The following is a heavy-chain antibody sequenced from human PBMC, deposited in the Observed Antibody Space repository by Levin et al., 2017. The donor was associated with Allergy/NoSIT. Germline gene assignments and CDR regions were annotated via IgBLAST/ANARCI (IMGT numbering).Heavy chain of an antibody. D-gene: IGHD6-19*01. V-gene: IGHV3-30-3*01. CDR3: ARGGLVAGTGVSFDY. J-gene: IGHJ4*02. Sequence: LAGGSLRLSCAASGFTFSSYALHWVRQPPGKGLEWVAVISYDGSNKYYADSVKGRFTISRDNSKNTLYLQMNSLRAEDTAVYYCARGGLVAGTGVSFDYWGQGTLVTVSS. CDR2: ISYDGSNK. CDR1: GFTFSSYA.